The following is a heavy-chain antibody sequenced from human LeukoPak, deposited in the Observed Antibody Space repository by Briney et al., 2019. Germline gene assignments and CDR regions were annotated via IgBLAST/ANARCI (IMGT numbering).Heavy chain of an antibody. CDR1: GFTFSTYD. Sequence: GGSLGLSCAASGFTFSTYDMHWVRQVTGKGLEWVSAIGTADDTYYLGSVKGRFTISRENAKNVLYLQMSSLRAEDTAVYYCAREIRETVITRHYYYGIDVWGQGTTVTVSS. J-gene: IGHJ6*02. CDR2: IGTADDT. CDR3: AREIRETVITRHYYYGIDV. D-gene: IGHD1-7*01. V-gene: IGHV3-13*01.